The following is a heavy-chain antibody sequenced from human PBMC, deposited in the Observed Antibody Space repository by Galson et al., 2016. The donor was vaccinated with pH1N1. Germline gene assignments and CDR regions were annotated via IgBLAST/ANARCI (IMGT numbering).Heavy chain of an antibody. V-gene: IGHV1-2*02. CDR1: GYTFTGYY. Sequence: SVKVSCKASGYTFTGYYIHWVRQAPGQGLEWMGWINPDSGSTTYAQNLLGRVTMTRDTSISTTFMEVNSPKSDDTAVYYCARVSSSIPFDPWGQGTLVTVSS. D-gene: IGHD6-13*01. CDR3: ARVSSSIPFDP. J-gene: IGHJ5*02. CDR2: INPDSGST.